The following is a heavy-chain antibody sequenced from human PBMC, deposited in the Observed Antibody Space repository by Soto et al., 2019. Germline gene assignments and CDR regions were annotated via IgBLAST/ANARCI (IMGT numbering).Heavy chain of an antibody. V-gene: IGHV3-48*03. Sequence: GKGLEWVSYISSSGSTIYYADSVKGRFTISRDNAKNSLYLQMNRLRAEDTAAYYFAISIRFLDSGLPHGMGIWGQGIT. CDR2: ISSSGSTI. D-gene: IGHD3-3*01. CDR3: AISIRFLDSGLPHGMGI. J-gene: IGHJ6*01.